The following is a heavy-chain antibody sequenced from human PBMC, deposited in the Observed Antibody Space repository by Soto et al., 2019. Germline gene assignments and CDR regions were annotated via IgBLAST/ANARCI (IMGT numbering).Heavy chain of an antibody. J-gene: IGHJ6*02. CDR1: GFTFSSYG. CDR2: ISYDGSNK. V-gene: IGHV3-30*18. D-gene: IGHD2-21*02. CDR3: AKDRVVVTATYSPHYGMDV. Sequence: QVQLVESGGGVVQPGRSLRLSCAASGFTFSSYGMHWVRQAPGKGLEWVAVISYDGSNKYYADSVKGRFTISRDNSKNTLYLQMNSLRAEDTAVYYCAKDRVVVTATYSPHYGMDVWGQGTTVTVSS.